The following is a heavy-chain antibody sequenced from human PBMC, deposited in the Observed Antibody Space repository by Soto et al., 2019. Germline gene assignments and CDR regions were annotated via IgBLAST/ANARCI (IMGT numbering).Heavy chain of an antibody. V-gene: IGHV1-69*02. CDR2: IIPILGIA. D-gene: IGHD2-15*01. J-gene: IGHJ4*02. CDR3: ARGGYCSGGSCYYFDY. CDR1: GGTFSTST. Sequence: SVKVSCKASGGTFSTSTFTWVRQAPGQGLEWMGRIIPILGIANYAQKFQGRVTITADKSTSTAYMELSSLRSEDTAVYYCARGGYCSGGSCYYFDYWGQGTLVTVSS.